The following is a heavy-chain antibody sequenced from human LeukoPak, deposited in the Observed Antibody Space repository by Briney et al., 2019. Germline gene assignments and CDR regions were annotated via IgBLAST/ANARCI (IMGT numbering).Heavy chain of an antibody. J-gene: IGHJ4*02. CDR1: GYSFNNYA. CDR3: ARSIWYNRQYYFDY. D-gene: IGHD6-13*01. Sequence: ASLRVSCKASGYSFNNYAMQWVRQAPGQRLEWMGWINCGNGKTKYSEKFQGTVTITRDTSATTAYMDLSSLRSEDTAVYYCARSIWYNRQYYFDYGGQGTLVTVSS. V-gene: IGHV1-3*01. CDR2: INCGNGKT.